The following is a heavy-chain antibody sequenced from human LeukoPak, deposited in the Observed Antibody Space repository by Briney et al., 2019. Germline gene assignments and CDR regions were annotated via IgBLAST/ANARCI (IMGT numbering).Heavy chain of an antibody. V-gene: IGHV1-46*01. D-gene: IGHD6-13*01. CDR1: GYTFSTYY. CDR2: INPNYGST. Sequence: ASVKVSCKASGYTFSTYYMFWVRQAPGQGLEWMGLINPNYGSTIYAQKFQGRVTMTRDTSTSTVYMELSSLRAEDTAVYYCARGPSRIAIPGTHGPYYFDYWGQGSLVTVSS. CDR3: ARGPSRIAIPGTHGPYYFDY. J-gene: IGHJ4*02.